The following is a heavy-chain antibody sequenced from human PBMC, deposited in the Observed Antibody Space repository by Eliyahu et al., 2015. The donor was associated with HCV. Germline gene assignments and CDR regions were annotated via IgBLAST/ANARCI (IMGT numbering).Heavy chain of an antibody. Sequence: QVQLQESGPGLVKPSETLSLTCTVSGXSITTYXWSWIRQPPGKGLEWIGYIHYSGSTNYNPSLKSRVTISVDTSKNQFSLKLTSVTAADTAMYYCASGGGGIAVTGTGGWFDPWGQGTLVTVSS. CDR1: GXSITTYX. J-gene: IGHJ5*02. CDR3: ASGGGGIAVTGTGGWFDP. D-gene: IGHD6-19*01. CDR2: IHYSGST. V-gene: IGHV4-59*01.